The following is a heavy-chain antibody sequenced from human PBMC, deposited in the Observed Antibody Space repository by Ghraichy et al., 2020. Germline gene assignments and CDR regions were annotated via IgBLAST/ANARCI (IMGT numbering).Heavy chain of an antibody. CDR3: ARRLVSGSNDLDY. J-gene: IGHJ4*02. CDR1: GYTFVDYY. D-gene: IGHD1-1*01. Sequence: ASVKVSCKASGYTFVDYYIYWVRQAPGQGLEWMGWSNPKSGDTAYAQKFQGRINMTRDPSISTAHMELSRLRSDDPAVYFCARRLVSGSNDLDYWGQGTLLTVSS. CDR2: SNPKSGDT. V-gene: IGHV1-2*02.